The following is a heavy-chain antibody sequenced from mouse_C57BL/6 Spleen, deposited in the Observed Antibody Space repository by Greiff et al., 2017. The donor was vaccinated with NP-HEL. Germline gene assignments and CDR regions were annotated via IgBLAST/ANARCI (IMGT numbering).Heavy chain of an antibody. CDR2: ISYSGST. V-gene: IGHV3-8*01. CDR1: GYSITSDH. Sequence: EVQLQESGPGLAKPSQTLSLTCSVSGYSITSDHWNWIRKFPGNKLEYMGYISYSGSTYYNPSLKSRISITRDTSKNQYYLQLNSVTTEDTATYYCARYVYDGHFDYWGQGTTLTVSS. J-gene: IGHJ2*01. CDR3: ARYVYDGHFDY. D-gene: IGHD2-3*01.